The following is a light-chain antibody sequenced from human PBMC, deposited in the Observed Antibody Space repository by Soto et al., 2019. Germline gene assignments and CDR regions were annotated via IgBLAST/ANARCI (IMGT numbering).Light chain of an antibody. CDR2: GAS. V-gene: IGKV3-20*01. J-gene: IGKJ1*01. CDR3: QQYRT. CDR1: QSVSSSY. Sequence: EIVLTQSPGTLSLSPGERATLSCRASQSVSSSYLAWCQQKPGQAPRLLIYGASSRATGIPDRFSGSGSGTDFTLTISRLEPEDFAVYYCQQYRTFGQGTKVDIK.